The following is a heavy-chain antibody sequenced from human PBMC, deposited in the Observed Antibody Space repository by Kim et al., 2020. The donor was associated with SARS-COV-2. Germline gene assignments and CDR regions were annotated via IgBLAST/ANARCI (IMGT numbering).Heavy chain of an antibody. Sequence: GGSLRLSCAASGFTFDKCAMNWVRQARGKGLEWVSGISGRGDTTFYADSVRGRFTVSRDNSKNTLYLEINNLRVDDTAVYYCAKVSRGTPALGSGAYFDYWGQGTLVTVSS. D-gene: IGHD1-26*01. V-gene: IGHV3-23*01. CDR2: ISGRGDTT. J-gene: IGHJ4*02. CDR3: AKVSRGTPALGSGAYFDY. CDR1: GFTFDKCA.